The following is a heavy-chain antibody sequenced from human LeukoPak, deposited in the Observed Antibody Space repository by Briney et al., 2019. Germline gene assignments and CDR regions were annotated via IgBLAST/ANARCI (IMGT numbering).Heavy chain of an antibody. CDR3: AKDRYSSSAYYFDY. V-gene: IGHV3-9*02. D-gene: IGHD6-6*01. CDR2: ISWNSGSI. Sequence: PGGSLRLSSAASGFTSDEYAMHTVRQAPGKGREWVSGISWNSGSISYADTPKGRFTISKDHDKNSLYLQMNSLRAEDTAVYYCAKDRYSSSAYYFDYWGQGTLVTVSS. J-gene: IGHJ4*02. CDR1: GFTSDEYA.